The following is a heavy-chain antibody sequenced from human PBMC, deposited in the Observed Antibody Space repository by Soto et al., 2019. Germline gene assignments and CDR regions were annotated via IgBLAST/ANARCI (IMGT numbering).Heavy chain of an antibody. V-gene: IGHV3-30*19. CDR1: GFIFSNYG. J-gene: IGHJ4*02. Sequence: QVQLVESGGGVVQPGTSLRLSCAASGFIFSNYGMHWVRQAPGKGLEWVAVIWHDGRSKYYADSVKGRFTISRDNSKNTLYLQMNSPRTDDTAVYYCAGVDGTGYWDFDYWGQGTLVTVSS. CDR3: AGVDGTGYWDFDY. CDR2: IWHDGRSK. D-gene: IGHD3-22*01.